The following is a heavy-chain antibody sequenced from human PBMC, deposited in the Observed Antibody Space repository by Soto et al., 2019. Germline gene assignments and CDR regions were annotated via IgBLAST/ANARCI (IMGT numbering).Heavy chain of an antibody. CDR2: INAGNGNT. CDR1: GYTFTSYA. CDR3: AREDRDRETGLVPAAIDGMDV. V-gene: IGHV1-3*01. Sequence: ASVKVSCKASGYTFTSYAMHWVRQAPGQRLEWMGWINAGNGNTKYPQKFQGRVTITRDESTSTAYMELSSLRSDDTAVYYCAREDRDRETGLVPAAIDGMDVWGQGTTVTVSS. J-gene: IGHJ6*02. D-gene: IGHD2-2*01.